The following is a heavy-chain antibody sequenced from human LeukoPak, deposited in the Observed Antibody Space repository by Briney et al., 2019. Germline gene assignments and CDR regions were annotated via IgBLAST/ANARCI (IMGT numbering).Heavy chain of an antibody. CDR1: GVSISSYY. Sequence: SETLTLTCTVSGVSISSYYWSWIRQPPGKGLEWVGYIYTSGSTNYNPSLKSRVTTSVDTYKNQFTLKLRSVTDADTAVYYCARHHYYYYYMDVWGKGTTVTVS. CDR2: IYTSGST. CDR3: ARHHYYYYYMDV. J-gene: IGHJ6*03. V-gene: IGHV4-4*09.